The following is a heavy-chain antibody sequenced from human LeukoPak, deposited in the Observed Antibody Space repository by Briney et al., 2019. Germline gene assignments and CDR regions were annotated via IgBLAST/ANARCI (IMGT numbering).Heavy chain of an antibody. J-gene: IGHJ4*02. V-gene: IGHV1-46*01. Sequence: GASVKVSCKASGYTFTSYYMHWVRQAPGQGLEWMGIINPSGGSTSYAQKFQGRVTMTRDMSTSTVYMELSSLRSEDTAVYYCARGDDSRFYDSSTPIDYWGQGTLVTVSS. CDR2: INPSGGST. CDR1: GYTFTSYY. CDR3: ARGDDSRFYDSSTPIDY. D-gene: IGHD3-22*01.